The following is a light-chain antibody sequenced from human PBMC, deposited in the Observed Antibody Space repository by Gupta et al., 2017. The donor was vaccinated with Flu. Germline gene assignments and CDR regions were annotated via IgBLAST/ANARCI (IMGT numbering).Light chain of an antibody. CDR1: SSDVGGYNY. V-gene: IGLV2-14*01. CDR3: SSYTSSNSLE. CDR2: EVI. Sequence: QSALTQPASVSGPPGQSITISCTGTSSDVGGYNYVSWYQHHPGKAPKLMIYEVINRPSGVSISFSGSKSGNTASLTISGRQAEDEADYYCSSYTSSNSLEFGGGTKLTVL. J-gene: IGLJ3*02.